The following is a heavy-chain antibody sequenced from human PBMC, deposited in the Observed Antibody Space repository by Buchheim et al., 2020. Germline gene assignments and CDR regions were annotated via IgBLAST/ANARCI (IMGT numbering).Heavy chain of an antibody. CDR3: ARGDLGSTWYGHY. CDR2: IWVDGSNK. D-gene: IGHD6-13*01. V-gene: IGHV3-33*01. CDR1: GFIFSSYA. Sequence: QVQLVESGGGVVQPGRSLRLSCAASGFIFSSYAMHWVRQAPGKGLEWVAVIWVDGSNKYYADSVKGRFTTSRDNSKNTPYLQMNSLRAEDTAVYYCARGDLGSTWYGHYWGQGTL. J-gene: IGHJ4*02.